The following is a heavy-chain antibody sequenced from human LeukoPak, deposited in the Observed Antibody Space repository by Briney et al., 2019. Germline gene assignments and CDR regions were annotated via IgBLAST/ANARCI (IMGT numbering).Heavy chain of an antibody. J-gene: IGHJ4*02. CDR1: GGSISNYF. V-gene: IGHV4-59*12. CDR3: ASLLYSSSSDY. Sequence: PSETLSLTCTVSGGSISNYFWNWIRQPPGRDLEWIAYIYSSGSTDYNPSLESRVTLSVDTSKNQFPLKLSSVTAADTAVYYCASLLYSSSSDYWGQGTLVTVSS. D-gene: IGHD6-6*01. CDR2: IYSSGST.